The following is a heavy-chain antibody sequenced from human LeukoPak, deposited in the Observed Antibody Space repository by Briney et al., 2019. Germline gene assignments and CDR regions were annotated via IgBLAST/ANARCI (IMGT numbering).Heavy chain of an antibody. V-gene: IGHV3-33*01. CDR1: GFTFSSYG. J-gene: IGHJ6*02. CDR3: ARDFYWNYDYYYYGMDV. CDR2: IWYDGSNK. Sequence: GGSLRLSCAASGFTFSSYGMHWVRQAPGKGLQWVAVIWYDGSNKYYADSVKGRFTISRDNSKNTLYLHMNSLRAEDTAVYYCARDFYWNYDYYYYGMDVWGQGTTVTVSS. D-gene: IGHD1-7*01.